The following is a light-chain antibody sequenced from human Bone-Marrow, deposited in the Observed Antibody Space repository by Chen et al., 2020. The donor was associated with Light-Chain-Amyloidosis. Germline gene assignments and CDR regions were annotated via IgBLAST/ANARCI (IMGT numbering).Light chain of an antibody. Sequence: QSALTHPASGSGSPGQPITISGTGTSRDVGSYNLVSGYQQHPGKAPNLMIYEVSKRPSGVSNRCSGSKSGNTASLTISGLQAEDEADYYCCSYAGSSTWVFGTGTKVTVL. CDR3: CSYAGSSTWV. CDR2: EVS. J-gene: IGLJ1*01. V-gene: IGLV2-23*02. CDR1: SRDVGSYNL.